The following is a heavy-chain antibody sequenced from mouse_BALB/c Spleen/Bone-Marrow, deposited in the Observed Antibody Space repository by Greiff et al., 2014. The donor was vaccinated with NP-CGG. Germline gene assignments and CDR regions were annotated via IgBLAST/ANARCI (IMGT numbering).Heavy chain of an antibody. J-gene: IGHJ3*01. CDR3: ARGSYYYGSSSPWFAY. Sequence: DLLKPGASVKLSCKASGYTFTSYWINWITQRPGQGLEWIGRIPPGSGTTYYNEMFKGKATLTVDTSSTTAYIQLSSLSSEDSAVYFCARGSYYYGSSSPWFAYWGQGTLVTVSA. D-gene: IGHD1-1*01. V-gene: IGHV1S41*01. CDR2: IPPGSGTT. CDR1: GYTFTSYW.